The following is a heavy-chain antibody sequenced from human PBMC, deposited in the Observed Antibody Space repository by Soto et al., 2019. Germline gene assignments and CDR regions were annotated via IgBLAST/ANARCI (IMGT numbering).Heavy chain of an antibody. D-gene: IGHD6-19*01. Sequence: SETLSLTCTVSGGSINSGDYSWTWIRQPPGKGLEWIGSIYYSGSTYYNPSLKSRVTISVDTSKNQFSLKLSSVTAADTAVYYCARHTIAVAGTLYYYYYGMDVWGQGTTVTVSS. CDR2: IYYSGST. CDR3: ARHTIAVAGTLYYYYYGMDV. J-gene: IGHJ6*02. V-gene: IGHV4-39*01. CDR1: GGSINSGDYS.